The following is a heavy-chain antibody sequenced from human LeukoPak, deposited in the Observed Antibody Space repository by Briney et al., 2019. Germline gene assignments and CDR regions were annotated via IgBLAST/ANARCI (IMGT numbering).Heavy chain of an antibody. J-gene: IGHJ4*02. Sequence: SETLSLTCTVSGGSISSGGYYWSWIRQHPGEGLEWIGYIYYSGSTYYNPSLKSRVTISVDTSKNQFSLKLSSVTAADTAVYYCAREELRLTGTPLDYWGQGTLVTVSS. CDR1: GGSISSGGYY. V-gene: IGHV4-31*03. D-gene: IGHD3-9*01. CDR3: AREELRLTGTPLDY. CDR2: IYYSGST.